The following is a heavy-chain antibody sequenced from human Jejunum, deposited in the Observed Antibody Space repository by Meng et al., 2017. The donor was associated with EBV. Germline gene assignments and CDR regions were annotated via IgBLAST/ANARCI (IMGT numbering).Heavy chain of an antibody. Sequence: GQGVPSGDRVKMPGASLECPCEASAYTSAGYYMHWVRQAPGQGLEWMGRINPNSGGAKYEQKFEGRVTMTRDTSISTAYMELSRLRSDDTAVYYCAREGLVGDLRYFDLWGRGTLVTVSS. D-gene: IGHD3-16*01. CDR3: AREGLVGDLRYFDL. CDR2: INPNSGGA. J-gene: IGHJ2*01. V-gene: IGHV1-2*06. CDR1: AYTSAGYY.